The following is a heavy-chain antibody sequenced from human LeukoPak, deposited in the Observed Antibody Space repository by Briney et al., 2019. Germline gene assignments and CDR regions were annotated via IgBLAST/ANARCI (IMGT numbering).Heavy chain of an antibody. J-gene: IGHJ2*01. V-gene: IGHV3-11*01. CDR1: GFIFSDYY. D-gene: IGHD6-25*01. CDR2: IDTSGRTI. CDR3: ATMVVGAALFYFDL. Sequence: GGSLRLSCAASGFIFSDYYMSWIRQAPGKGLEWVAYIDTSGRTIYTADSVKGRFAISRDNTKDSLNLQMNSLRAEDTATYYCATMVVGAALFYFDLWGRGTLVTVSS.